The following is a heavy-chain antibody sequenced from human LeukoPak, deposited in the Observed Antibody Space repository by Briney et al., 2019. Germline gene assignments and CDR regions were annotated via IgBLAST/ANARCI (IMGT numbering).Heavy chain of an antibody. V-gene: IGHV1-3*01. CDR1: GYTFTSYA. CDR2: INAGNGNT. CDR3: ARGIRTSEGY. J-gene: IGHJ4*02. Sequence: ASVKVSCKASGYTFTSYAMHWVRQAPGQRLEWMGWINAGNGNTKYSQKFQGRVTITRDTSASTAYMELSSLRSDDTAVYYCARGIRTSEGYWGQGTLVTVSS. D-gene: IGHD2-2*01.